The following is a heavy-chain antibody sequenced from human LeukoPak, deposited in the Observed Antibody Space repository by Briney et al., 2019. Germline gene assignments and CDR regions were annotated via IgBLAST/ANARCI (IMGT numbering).Heavy chain of an antibody. J-gene: IGHJ3*02. V-gene: IGHV1-2*02. CDR2: INPNSGGT. D-gene: IGHD2-15*01. Sequence: ASVKVSCKASGYTFTGYYMHWVRQAPGQGLEWMGWINPNSGGTNYAQKFQGRVTMTRDTSISTAYMELSRLRSDDTAVYYCASTGGEYCSGGSCFDGFDIWGQGTMVTLSS. CDR1: GYTFTGYY. CDR3: ASTGGEYCSGGSCFDGFDI.